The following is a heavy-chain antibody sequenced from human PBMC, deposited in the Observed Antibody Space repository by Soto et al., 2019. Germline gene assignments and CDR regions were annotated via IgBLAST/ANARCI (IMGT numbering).Heavy chain of an antibody. CDR3: ARDSYFWSGYYYYYYYYMDV. CDR2: IKQDGSEK. J-gene: IGHJ6*03. CDR1: FSSYW. Sequence: FSSYWMSWVRQAPGKGLEWVANIKQDGSEKYYVDSVKGRFTISRDNAKNSLYLQMNSLRAEDTAVYYFARDSYFWSGYYYYYYYYMDVWGKGTTVTVSS. V-gene: IGHV3-7*01. D-gene: IGHD3-3*01.